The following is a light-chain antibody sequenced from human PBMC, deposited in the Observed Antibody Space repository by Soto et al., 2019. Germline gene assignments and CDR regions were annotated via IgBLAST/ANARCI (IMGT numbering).Light chain of an antibody. J-gene: IGLJ2*01. Sequence: QSALTQPASVSGSPGQSITISCTGTNSDVGGYNYVSWYQQHPGKVPKPMIYEVSNRPSGVSNRFSGSKSGNAASLTISGLQVEDEADYYCSPQTSTGTLVFGGGTKVTVL. CDR2: EVS. V-gene: IGLV2-14*01. CDR1: NSDVGGYNY. CDR3: SPQTSTGTLV.